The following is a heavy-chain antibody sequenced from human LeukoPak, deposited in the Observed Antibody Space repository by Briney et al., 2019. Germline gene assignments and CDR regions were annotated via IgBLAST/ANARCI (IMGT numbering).Heavy chain of an antibody. J-gene: IGHJ4*02. CDR2: IYYSGST. Sequence: KPSETLSLTCTVSGGSISSSSYYWGWIRQPPGKGVEWIGSIYYSGSTYYNPSLKSRVTISVDTSKNQFSLKLSSVTAADTAVYYCARDVVVPAAQIDYWGQGTLVTVSS. CDR3: ARDVVVPAAQIDY. D-gene: IGHD2-2*01. CDR1: GGSISSSSYY. V-gene: IGHV4-39*07.